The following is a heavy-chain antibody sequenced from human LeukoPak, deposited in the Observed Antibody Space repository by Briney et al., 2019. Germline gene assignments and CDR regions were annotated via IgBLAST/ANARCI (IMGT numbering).Heavy chain of an antibody. Sequence: GGSLRLSCAASGFTFSIYWMSWVRQAPGKGLEWVAVISYDGSNKYYADSVKGRFTISRDNSKNTLYLQMNSLRAEDTAVYYCARDLVGATRFDYWGQGTLVTVSS. CDR1: GFTFSIYW. CDR3: ARDLVGATRFDY. J-gene: IGHJ4*02. V-gene: IGHV3-30-3*01. CDR2: ISYDGSNK. D-gene: IGHD1-26*01.